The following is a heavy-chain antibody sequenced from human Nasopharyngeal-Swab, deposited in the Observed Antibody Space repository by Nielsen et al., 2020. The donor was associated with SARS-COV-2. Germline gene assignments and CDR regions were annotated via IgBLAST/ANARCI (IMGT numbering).Heavy chain of an antibody. CDR3: ARDTSDSSGWDWFDP. V-gene: IGHV3-33*01. Sequence: GGSLRLSCAASGFTFSSYGMHWVRQAPGQGLEWVAVIWYDGSNKYYADSVKGRFTIPRDNSKNTLYLQMNSLRAEDTAVYYCARDTSDSSGWDWFDPWGQGTLVTVSS. CDR2: IWYDGSNK. J-gene: IGHJ5*02. CDR1: GFTFSSYG. D-gene: IGHD6-19*01.